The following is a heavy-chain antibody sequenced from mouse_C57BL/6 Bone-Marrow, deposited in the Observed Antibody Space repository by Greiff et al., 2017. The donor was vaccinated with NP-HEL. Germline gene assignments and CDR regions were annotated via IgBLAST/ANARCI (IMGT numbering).Heavy chain of an antibody. D-gene: IGHD2-1*01. V-gene: IGHV1-7*01. CDR1: GYTFTSYW. J-gene: IGHJ3*01. CDR2: INPSSGYT. Sequence: VQLQESGAELAKPGASVKLSCKASGYTFTSYWMHWVKQRPGQGLEWIGYINPSSGYTKYNQKFKDKATLTADKSSSTAYMQLSSLTSEDSAVYYCARRRDFYGNFLAYWGQGTLVTVSA. CDR3: ARRRDFYGNFLAY.